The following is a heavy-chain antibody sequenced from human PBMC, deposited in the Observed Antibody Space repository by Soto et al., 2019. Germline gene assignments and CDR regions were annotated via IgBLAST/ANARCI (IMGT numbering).Heavy chain of an antibody. CDR3: ARTPRITIFGVVIGSSMDV. V-gene: IGHV4-59*01. J-gene: IGHJ6*03. CDR1: GGSIGSYY. Sequence: PSETLTLTCTVSGGSIGSYYWSWIRQPPGKGLEWIGYIYYSGSTNYNPSLKSRVTISVDTSKNQFSLKLSSVTAADTAVYYCARTPRITIFGVVIGSSMDVWGKGTTVTVSS. CDR2: IYYSGST. D-gene: IGHD3-3*01.